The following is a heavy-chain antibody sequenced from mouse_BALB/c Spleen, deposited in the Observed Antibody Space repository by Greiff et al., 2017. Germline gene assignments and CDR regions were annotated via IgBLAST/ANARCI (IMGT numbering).Heavy chain of an antibody. J-gene: IGHJ3*01. CDR1: GYTFTSYV. V-gene: IGHV1-14*01. CDR2: INPYNDGT. Sequence: VQLKESGPELVKPGASVKMSCKASGYTFTSYVMHWVKQKPGQGLEWIGYINPYNDGTKYNEKFKGKATLTSDKSSSTAYMELSSLTSEDSAVYYCARGHYGSSSCFAYWGQGTLVTVSA. CDR3: ARGHYGSSSCFAY. D-gene: IGHD1-1*01.